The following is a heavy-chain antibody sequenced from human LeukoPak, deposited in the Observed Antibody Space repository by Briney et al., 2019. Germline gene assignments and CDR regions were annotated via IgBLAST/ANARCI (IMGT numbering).Heavy chain of an antibody. J-gene: IGHJ2*01. CDR2: IKSDGTEE. Sequence: GGSLRLSCVASGFPFDIYWMSWVRQGPGKGLEWVANIKSDGTEEYYADSVKGRPTVSRDNAKNSLFLQMNSLRVEDTAVYYCAKEKTVAGWYFDLWGRGTVVTVSS. V-gene: IGHV3-7*01. D-gene: IGHD6-19*01. CDR3: AKEKTVAGWYFDL. CDR1: GFPFDIYW.